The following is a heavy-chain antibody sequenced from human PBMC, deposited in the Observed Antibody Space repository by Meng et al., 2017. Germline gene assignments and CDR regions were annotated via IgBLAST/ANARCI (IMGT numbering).Heavy chain of an antibody. CDR2: MNPNSGNT. Sequence: QVQRGQSGAEVKKPGASVKVSCKASGYTLTSYDINWVRQATGQGLEWMGWMNPNSGNTGYAQKFQGRVTMTRNTSISTAYMELSSLRSEDTAVYYCARAHYDYVWGSYRNGGFDYWGQGTLVTVSS. CDR1: GYTLTSYD. J-gene: IGHJ4*02. D-gene: IGHD3-16*02. CDR3: ARAHYDYVWGSYRNGGFDY. V-gene: IGHV1-8*01.